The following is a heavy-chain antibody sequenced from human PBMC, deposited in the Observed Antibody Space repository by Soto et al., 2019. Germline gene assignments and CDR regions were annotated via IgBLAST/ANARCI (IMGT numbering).Heavy chain of an antibody. Sequence: SETLSLTCAVSGGSISSGGYSWSWIRQPPGKGLEWIGYIYHSGSTYYNPSLKSRVTISVDRSKNQFSLKLSSVTAADTAVYYCAGTGSGLFDYWGQGTLVTVSS. CDR3: AGTGSGLFDY. V-gene: IGHV4-30-2*01. J-gene: IGHJ4*02. CDR2: IYHSGST. CDR1: GGSISSGGYS. D-gene: IGHD2-15*01.